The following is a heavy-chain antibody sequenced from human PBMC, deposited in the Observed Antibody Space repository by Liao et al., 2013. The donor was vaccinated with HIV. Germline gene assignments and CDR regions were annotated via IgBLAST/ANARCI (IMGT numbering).Heavy chain of an antibody. Sequence: QVQLQESGPGLVKPSQTLSLTCTVSGGSISSGSYYWSWIRQPAGKGLEWIGRIYTSGTTNYNPSLNGRVTISLDTSKNQISLKLSSVTAADTAVYFCARRGGFLEWVSIYDVFDIWGQGTMVTVSS. CDR1: GGSISSGSYY. J-gene: IGHJ3*02. CDR2: IYTSGTT. D-gene: IGHD3-3*01. CDR3: ARRGGFLEWVSIYDVFDI. V-gene: IGHV4-61*02.